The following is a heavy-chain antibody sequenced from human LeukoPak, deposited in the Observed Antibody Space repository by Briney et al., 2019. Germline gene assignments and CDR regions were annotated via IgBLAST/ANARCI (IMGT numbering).Heavy chain of an antibody. CDR2: ISAGGGST. D-gene: IGHD2-21*01. CDR1: GFTFSSYA. Sequence: GGSLRLSCAASGFTFSSYAMSWVRQAPGKGLEWVAGISAGGGSTYYADSVKGRFTISRDNAKNTLYLQMNSLRAEDTAVYYCARMAPTVARGMDVWGQGTTVTVSS. V-gene: IGHV3-23*01. CDR3: ARMAPTVARGMDV. J-gene: IGHJ6*02.